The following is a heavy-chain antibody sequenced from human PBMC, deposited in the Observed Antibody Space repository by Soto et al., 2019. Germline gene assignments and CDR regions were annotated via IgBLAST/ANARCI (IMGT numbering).Heavy chain of an antibody. CDR1: GGSFSGYY. CDR2: INHSGST. Sequence: QVQLQQWGAGLLKPSETLSLTCAVYGGSFSGYYWSWIRQPPGKGLEWIGEINHSGSTNYNASPKSRITISVDTSKNEFSLNLSSVTAADTAVYYCARGRGYCNGGSCYFDYWGQGTLVTVSS. D-gene: IGHD2-15*01. J-gene: IGHJ4*02. V-gene: IGHV4-34*01. CDR3: ARGRGYCNGGSCYFDY.